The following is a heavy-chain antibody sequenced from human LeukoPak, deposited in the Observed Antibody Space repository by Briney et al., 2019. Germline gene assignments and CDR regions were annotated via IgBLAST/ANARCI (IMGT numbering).Heavy chain of an antibody. J-gene: IGHJ3*02. V-gene: IGHV1-2*02. CDR2: INLNSGGT. CDR1: GFTFTAFY. Sequence: GASVKVSCKASGFTFTAFYMHGVRQAPGQGLEWMAWINLNSGGTNYAQKFQGRVTMTRDMSISTAYMELSNLRSDDTAVYYCVTSTGYFNTWGAFDIWGQGTMVTVSS. D-gene: IGHD2-15*01. CDR3: VTSTGYFNTWGAFDI.